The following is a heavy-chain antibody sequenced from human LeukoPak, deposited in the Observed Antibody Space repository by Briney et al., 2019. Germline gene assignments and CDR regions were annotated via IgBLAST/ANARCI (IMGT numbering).Heavy chain of an antibody. CDR1: GCPFNTYW. D-gene: IGHD3-10*01. CDR3: ARVRNYYGSGTYPYFDF. CDR2: SFPIDSYT. Sequence: GEALQISFQGSGCPFNTYWIAWVRPMPGKGMEYMGISFPIDSYTTYSPSFQGRLSVSVDKSITTAYLHWSSLQASDTAIYYCARVRNYYGSGTYPYFDFWGQGTLVTVSS. V-gene: IGHV5-51*01. J-gene: IGHJ4*02.